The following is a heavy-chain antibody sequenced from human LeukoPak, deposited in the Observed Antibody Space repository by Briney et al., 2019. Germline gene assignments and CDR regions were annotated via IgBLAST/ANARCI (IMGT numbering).Heavy chain of an antibody. V-gene: IGHV3-48*03. Sequence: GGSLRLSCAASGFSFSVYEIHWVRQAPGKGLEWIADISSSGTTTYYADSVKGRFTISRDNSKNTLYLQMNSLRPEDTAVYYCARQAGYYGSGTTHYYMDVWGKGTTVTVSS. J-gene: IGHJ6*03. CDR3: ARQAGYYGSGTTHYYMDV. CDR1: GFSFSVYE. CDR2: ISSSGTTT. D-gene: IGHD3-10*01.